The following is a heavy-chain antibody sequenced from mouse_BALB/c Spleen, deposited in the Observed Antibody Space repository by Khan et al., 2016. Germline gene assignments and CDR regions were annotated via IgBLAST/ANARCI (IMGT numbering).Heavy chain of an antibody. J-gene: IGHJ4*01. CDR1: GFSIIAYG. V-gene: IGHV2-6-7*01. D-gene: IGHD2-2*01. CDR3: ARDGWGYYAMDY. Sequence: QVQLKESGPGLVAPLQSLSITCTVSGFSIIAYGVNWVRQPPGKGLEWLGMIWGDGSTDYNSALKSRLNITKDNSKSQVFLKMNSLQTDDTARYYCARDGWGYYAMDYWGQGTSVTVSS. CDR2: IWGDGST.